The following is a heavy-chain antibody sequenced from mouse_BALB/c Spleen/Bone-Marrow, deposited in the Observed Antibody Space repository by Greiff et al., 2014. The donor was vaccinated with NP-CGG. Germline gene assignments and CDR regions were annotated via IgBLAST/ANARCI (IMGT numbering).Heavy chain of an antibody. D-gene: IGHD1-1*01. CDR3: ARHEYYRSRAMDY. Sequence: VQLKESGGGLVQPGGSLKLSCAASGFTFSSYIMSWVRQTPGKRLEWVGYISNGGGSTYYPETVKGRFTISRDNAKSTLYLQMSSLMSEDTAMYYCARHEYYRSRAMDYWGQGTSVTVSS. CDR1: GFTFSSYI. J-gene: IGHJ4*01. CDR2: ISNGGGST. V-gene: IGHV5-12-2*01.